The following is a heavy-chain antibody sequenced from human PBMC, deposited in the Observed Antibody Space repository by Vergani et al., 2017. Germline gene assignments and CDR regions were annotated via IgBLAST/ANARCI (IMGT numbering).Heavy chain of an antibody. D-gene: IGHD3-3*01. CDR3: AREPRAIFGVVREDNWFDP. J-gene: IGHJ5*02. Sequence: QVQLVQSGAEVKKPGSSVKVSCKASGGTFSSYAISWVRLAPGQGLEWMGGIIPIFGTANYAQKFQGRVTITADESTSTAYMELSSLRSEDTAVYYCAREPRAIFGVVREDNWFDPWGQGTLVTVSS. V-gene: IGHV1-69*01. CDR2: IIPIFGTA. CDR1: GGTFSSYA.